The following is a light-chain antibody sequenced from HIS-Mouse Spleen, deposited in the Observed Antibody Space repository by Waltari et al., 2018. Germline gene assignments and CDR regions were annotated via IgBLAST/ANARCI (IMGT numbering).Light chain of an antibody. Sequence: SYELTQPPSVSVSPGQTASIPCSGDKLGAKYSFWYQQKPGQSPVLVIYQDSKRPSGIPERFSGSNSGNTATLTISGTQAMDEADYYCQAWDSSTDVVFGGGTKLTVL. CDR2: QDS. V-gene: IGLV3-1*01. CDR3: QAWDSSTDVV. J-gene: IGLJ2*01. CDR1: KLGAKY.